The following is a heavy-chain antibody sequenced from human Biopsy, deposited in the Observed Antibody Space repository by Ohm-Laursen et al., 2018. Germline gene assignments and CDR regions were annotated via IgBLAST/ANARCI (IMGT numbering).Heavy chain of an antibody. V-gene: IGHV4-31*01. CDR3: ARGDYFDSNGYFWFDP. J-gene: IGHJ5*02. D-gene: IGHD3-22*01. CDR1: GGAISRGGSY. CDR2: SFNSANT. Sequence: TLSLTCIVSGGAISRGGSYWSWIRKGPGRGLVWSGDSFNSANTYYNTSLKNLFSKKGNTSKNQFFLKLNSVTAADKAVYYCARGDYFDSNGYFWFDPWGQGTLVTVSS.